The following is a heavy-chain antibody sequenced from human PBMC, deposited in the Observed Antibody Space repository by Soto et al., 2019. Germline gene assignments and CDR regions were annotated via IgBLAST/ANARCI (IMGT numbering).Heavy chain of an antibody. CDR1: GFTFSSYS. V-gene: IGHV3-48*01. CDR2: ISSSDINI. D-gene: IGHD4-17*01. J-gene: IGHJ4*02. Sequence: GRSLRLSCAASGFTFSSYSMNWVRQAPGKGLEWISYISSSDINIYYADSVKGRFTISRDIAKNSLYLQMNSLRAEDTAVYYCARDYGDYVPRNDYLGQGTLVTGSS. CDR3: ARDYGDYVPRNDY.